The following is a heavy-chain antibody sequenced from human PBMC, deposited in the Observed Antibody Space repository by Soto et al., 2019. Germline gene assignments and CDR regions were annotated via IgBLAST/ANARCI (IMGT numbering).Heavy chain of an antibody. D-gene: IGHD6-6*01. CDR2: ISYDGSNK. CDR1: GFTFGSYG. CDR3: AKDQALYSSWDFDY. V-gene: IGHV3-30*18. J-gene: IGHJ4*02. Sequence: PGGSLRLSCAASGFTFGSYGMHWVRQAPGKGLEWVAVISYDGSNKYYADSVKGRFTISRDNSKNTLYLQMNSLRAEDTAVYYCAKDQALYSSWDFDYWGQGTLVTVSS.